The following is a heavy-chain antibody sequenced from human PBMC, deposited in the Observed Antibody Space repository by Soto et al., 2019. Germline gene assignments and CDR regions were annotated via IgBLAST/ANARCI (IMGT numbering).Heavy chain of an antibody. CDR3: AKDRDDPNSVWDAFGL. CDR2: IGGGDHDK. V-gene: IGHV3-23*01. Sequence: WVSRRRSCAACRCTFSSYGMHWFRQSPWKGLQCVSSIGGGDHDKFFPDCVKGCLTISRDNSRNTMYLQMNNLRAEDTALSFCAKDRDDPNSVWDAFGLWRQRT. J-gene: IGHJ3*01. CDR1: RCTFSSYG. D-gene: IGHD7-27*01.